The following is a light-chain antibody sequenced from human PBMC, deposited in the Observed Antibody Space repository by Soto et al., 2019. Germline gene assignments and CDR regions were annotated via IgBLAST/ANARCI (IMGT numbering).Light chain of an antibody. J-gene: IGLJ2*01. CDR1: SSNIGAGCD. Sequence: QPVLTQPPSVSGAPGQRVTISCTGSSSNIGAGCDVHWYQQLPGTAPKLLIYGNSNRPSGVPDRFSGSKSGTSASLAITGLQAEDEADYYCQSYDSSLSGNVVFGGGTKLTVL. CDR2: GNS. CDR3: QSYDSSLSGNVV. V-gene: IGLV1-40*01.